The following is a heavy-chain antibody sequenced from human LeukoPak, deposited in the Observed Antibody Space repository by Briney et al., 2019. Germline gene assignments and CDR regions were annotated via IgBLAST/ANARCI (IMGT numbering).Heavy chain of an antibody. V-gene: IGHV3-53*01. CDR2: IYSGGST. CDR3: ARSPPHYGDYTFDY. Sequence: GGSLRLSCAASGFTVSSNYMSWVRQAPGKGLEWVSVIYSGGSTYYADSVKGRFAISRDNSKNTLYLQMNSLRAEDTAVYYCARSPPHYGDYTFDYWGQGTLVTVSS. CDR1: GFTVSSNY. D-gene: IGHD4-17*01. J-gene: IGHJ4*02.